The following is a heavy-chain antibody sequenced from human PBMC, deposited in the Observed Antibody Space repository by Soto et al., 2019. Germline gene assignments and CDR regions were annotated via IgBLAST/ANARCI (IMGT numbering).Heavy chain of an antibody. V-gene: IGHV2-5*02. J-gene: IGHJ4*02. Sequence: QITLKESGPTLVKPTQTLTLTCTFSGFSLATSGLAVGWIRQPPGKALEWLALIYWDDDKRYSPSLITRLTIPKDTSKNQVVLTMTNMDPADTATYYCAHRHGTGVVAYWGQGMLVTVSS. CDR2: IYWDDDK. CDR3: AHRHGTGVVAY. D-gene: IGHD3-9*01. CDR1: GFSLATSGLA.